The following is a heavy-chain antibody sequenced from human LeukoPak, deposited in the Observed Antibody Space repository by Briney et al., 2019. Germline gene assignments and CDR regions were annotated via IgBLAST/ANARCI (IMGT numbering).Heavy chain of an antibody. CDR3: ARDQSHGMDV. CDR1: GFTFSSYS. CDR2: INKDGSNT. V-gene: IGHV3-74*01. Sequence: GGSLRLSCAASGFTFSSYSMNWVRQAPGKGLVWVSHINKDGSNTNYADSVKGRFTISRDNAKNTLYLQMSSLRAGDTAVYYCARDQSHGMDVWGQGTTVTVSS. J-gene: IGHJ6*02.